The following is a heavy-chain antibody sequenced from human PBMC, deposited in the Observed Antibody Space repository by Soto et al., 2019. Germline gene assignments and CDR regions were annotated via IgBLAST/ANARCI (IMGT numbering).Heavy chain of an antibody. J-gene: IGHJ4*02. D-gene: IGHD2-15*01. Sequence: QVQLVESGGGVVQPGRSLRLSCAASGFTFSSYGMHWVRQAPGKGLEWAAVIWYDGSNKYYADSVKGRFTISRDNSKNTLYLQMNSLRAEDTAVYYCVREYCSGGSCSYFDYWGQGTLVTVSS. CDR2: IWYDGSNK. CDR1: GFTFSSYG. V-gene: IGHV3-33*01. CDR3: VREYCSGGSCSYFDY.